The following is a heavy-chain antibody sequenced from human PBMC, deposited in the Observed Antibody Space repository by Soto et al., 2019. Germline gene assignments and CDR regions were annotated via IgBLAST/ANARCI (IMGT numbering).Heavy chain of an antibody. D-gene: IGHD3-3*01. CDR1: GGSISSYY. Sequence: QVQLQESGPGLVKPSETLSLTCTVSGGSISSYYWSWIRQPPGKGLEWIGYIYYSGSTNYNPSLKSRVTISVDTSKNQFSLKLSSVTAADTAVYYCARGLSITIFGGYYYMDVWGKGTTVTVSS. V-gene: IGHV4-59*01. CDR2: IYYSGST. J-gene: IGHJ6*03. CDR3: ARGLSITIFGGYYYMDV.